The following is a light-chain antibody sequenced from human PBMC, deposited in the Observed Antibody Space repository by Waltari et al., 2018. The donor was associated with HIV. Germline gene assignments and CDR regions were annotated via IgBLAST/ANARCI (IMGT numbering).Light chain of an antibody. CDR3: QQSYTTPIT. J-gene: IGKJ5*01. Sequence: DIQMTQSPSSLSASVGDRVTITCRASQSISSYLNWYQQKPGKAPKLLIYAASILRSGVPSRFSGSGSGTDFTLTIRSLQPEDFATYYCQQSYTTPITFGQGTRLEIK. CDR1: QSISSY. CDR2: AAS. V-gene: IGKV1-39*01.